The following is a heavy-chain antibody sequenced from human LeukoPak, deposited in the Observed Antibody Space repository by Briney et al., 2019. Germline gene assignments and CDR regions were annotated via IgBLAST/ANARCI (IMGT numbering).Heavy chain of an antibody. CDR2: IYHSGST. J-gene: IGHJ4*02. CDR3: ARVPPVETATTFFDF. V-gene: IGHV4-4*02. CDR1: GVSISSSNR. D-gene: IGHD5-24*01. Sequence: SGTLSLTCDVSGVSISSSNRWSWVRQPPGKGLEWIGEIYHSGSTNYNPSLKSRVTISVDKSKNQFSLNLNSVTAADTAVYYCARVPPVETATTFFDFWGQGTLVTVSS.